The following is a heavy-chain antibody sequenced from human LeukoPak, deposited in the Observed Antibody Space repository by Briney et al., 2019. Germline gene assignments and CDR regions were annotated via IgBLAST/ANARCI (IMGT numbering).Heavy chain of an antibody. CDR2: ISGSGGST. D-gene: IGHD3-22*01. CDR1: GFTFSSYA. Sequence: GGSLRLSCAASGFTFSSYAMSWVRQAPGKGLEWVSAISGSGGSTYYADSVKGRFTISRDNSKNTLYLQMNSLRAEATAVYYSAKPIYSYDQYYYDSSGSLFDYWGQGTLVTVSS. J-gene: IGHJ4*02. V-gene: IGHV3-23*01. CDR3: AKPIYSYDQYYYDSSGSLFDY.